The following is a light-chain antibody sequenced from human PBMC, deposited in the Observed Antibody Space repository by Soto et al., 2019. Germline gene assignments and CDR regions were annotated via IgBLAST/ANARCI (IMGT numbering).Light chain of an antibody. CDR2: DAS. CDR1: QSVSSY. V-gene: IGKV3-11*01. Sequence: EIVLTQSPATLSLSAGERATLSCRASQSVSSYLAWYQQKPGQAPRLLIYDASNRATGIPARFSGSGSGTDFPLPISSLEPEDFAVYYCQQRSTWPPVTFGPGPRVDIK. CDR3: QQRSTWPPVT. J-gene: IGKJ3*01.